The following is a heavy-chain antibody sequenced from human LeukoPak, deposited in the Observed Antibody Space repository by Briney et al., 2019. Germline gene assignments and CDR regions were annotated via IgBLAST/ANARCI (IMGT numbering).Heavy chain of an antibody. D-gene: IGHD6-25*01. Sequence: GASVKVSCKASGYTFTSYGISWVRQAPGQGLEWMGWISAYNGNTNYAQKLQGRVTMTTDTSTSTAYMELRSLRSDDTAVYYCARLDSSENYYYYYMDVWGKGTTVTVSS. J-gene: IGHJ6*03. CDR2: ISAYNGNT. V-gene: IGHV1-18*01. CDR1: GYTFTSYG. CDR3: ARLDSSENYYYYYMDV.